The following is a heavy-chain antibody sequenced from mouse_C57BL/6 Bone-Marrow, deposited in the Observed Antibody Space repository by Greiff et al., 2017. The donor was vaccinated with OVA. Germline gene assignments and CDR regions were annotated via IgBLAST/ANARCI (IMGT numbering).Heavy chain of an antibody. V-gene: IGHV5-6*01. D-gene: IGHD1-2*01. Sequence: EVQLQESGGDLVKPGGSLKLSCAASGFTFSSYGMYWVRQTPDKRLEWVATISSGGSYTYYQDSVKGRFTLSRDNAKNTMYLQMSSLKSEDTAMYYGSSWAFILRLYAMDYWYQGTAVTVSS. CDR1: GFTFSSYG. CDR2: ISSGGSYT. J-gene: IGHJ4*01. CDR3: SSWAFILRLYAMDY.